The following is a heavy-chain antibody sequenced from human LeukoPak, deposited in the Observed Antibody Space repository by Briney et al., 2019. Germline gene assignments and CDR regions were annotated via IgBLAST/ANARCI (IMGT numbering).Heavy chain of an antibody. CDR3: ARDGSSSSFQH. Sequence: GGSLRLSCAASGFTFSSYGMHWVRQAPGKGLEWVAVIWYDGSNKYYADSVKGRFTISRGNSKNTLYLQMNSLRAEDTAVYYCARDGSSSSFQHWGQGTLVTVSS. V-gene: IGHV3-33*01. D-gene: IGHD6-6*01. J-gene: IGHJ1*01. CDR1: GFTFSSYG. CDR2: IWYDGSNK.